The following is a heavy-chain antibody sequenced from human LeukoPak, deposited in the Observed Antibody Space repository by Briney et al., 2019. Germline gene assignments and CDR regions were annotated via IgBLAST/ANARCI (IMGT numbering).Heavy chain of an antibody. J-gene: IGHJ6*03. CDR1: AGSISSSSYY. CDR3: ARLVWHQQLVYYYYYMDV. V-gene: IGHV4-39*01. Sequence: SETLSLTCTVAAGSISSSSYYWGWIRKPPGKGLERIVSIYYSGSTYYNPSLKSRVTISVDTSKNQFSLKLSSVTAADTAVYYCARLVWHQQLVYYYYYMDVWGKGTTVTISS. D-gene: IGHD6-13*01. CDR2: IYYSGST.